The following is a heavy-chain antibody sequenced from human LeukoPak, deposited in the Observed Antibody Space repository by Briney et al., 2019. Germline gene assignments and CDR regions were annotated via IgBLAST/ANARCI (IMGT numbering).Heavy chain of an antibody. CDR1: GGSFSGYY. CDR3: AHQRPAAYDYGDY. J-gene: IGHJ4*02. V-gene: IGHV4-34*01. CDR2: INHSGST. Sequence: PSETLSLTCAVYGGSFSGYYWSWIRQPPGKGLEWIGEINHSGSTNYNPSLKSRVTISVDTSKNQFSLKLSSVTAADTAVYYCAHQRPAAYDYGDYWGQGTLVTVSS. D-gene: IGHD4-17*01.